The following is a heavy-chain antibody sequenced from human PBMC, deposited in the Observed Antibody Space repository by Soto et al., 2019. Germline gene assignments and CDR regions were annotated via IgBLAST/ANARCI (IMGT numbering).Heavy chain of an antibody. V-gene: IGHV3-23*01. D-gene: IGHD5-12*01. J-gene: IGHJ3*01. CDR2: ISASGDRS. Sequence: EVQVLESGGGLVQPGGSLRLSCATSGFSFMNYAMSLVRQAPGKGLEWVSGISASGDRSYYADSVKGRFTISKDSSKNTLYLQMNSLRAEDTAVYHCEGSWTWGLWTMVTVSS. CDR1: GFSFMNYA. CDR3: EGSWT.